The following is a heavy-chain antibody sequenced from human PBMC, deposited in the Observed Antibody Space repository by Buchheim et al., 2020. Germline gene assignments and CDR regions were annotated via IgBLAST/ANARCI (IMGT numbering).Heavy chain of an antibody. D-gene: IGHD3-3*01. Sequence: QVQLVESGGGVVQPGRSLRLSCAASGFTFSSYGMHWVRQAPGKGLEWVAVIWYDGSNKYYADSVKGRFTISRDNSKNTLYLQMNSLRAEDTAVYYCAKDPSYDFWSGPIDYWGQGTL. J-gene: IGHJ4*02. V-gene: IGHV3-33*06. CDR2: IWYDGSNK. CDR1: GFTFSSYG. CDR3: AKDPSYDFWSGPIDY.